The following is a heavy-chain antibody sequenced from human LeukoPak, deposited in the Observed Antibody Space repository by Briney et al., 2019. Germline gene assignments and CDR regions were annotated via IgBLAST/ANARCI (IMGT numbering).Heavy chain of an antibody. CDR3: AKGRSDTYYYDSSGSGGAFDI. CDR1: GFTFSSYA. V-gene: IGHV3-23*01. CDR2: ISGSGGST. J-gene: IGHJ3*02. Sequence: GGSLRLSCAASGFTFSSYAMSWVRQAPGKGLEWVSAISGSGGSTYYADSVKGRFTISRDNSKNTLYLQMNSLRAEDTAVYYCAKGRSDTYYYDSSGSGGAFDIWGQGTMVTVSS. D-gene: IGHD3-22*01.